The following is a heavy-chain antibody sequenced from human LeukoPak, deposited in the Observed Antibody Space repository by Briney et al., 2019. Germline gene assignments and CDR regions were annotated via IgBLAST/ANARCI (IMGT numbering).Heavy chain of an antibody. CDR3: ARAAGWFDP. Sequence: GGSLRLSCAASGFTFSNYWMHWVRQAPGKGLVWVSYISSSSNNIHYANSVRGRFTISRDNAKNSVYLQMNSLRAEDTAIYYCARAAGWFDPWGQGTLVTVSS. V-gene: IGHV3-48*04. CDR1: GFTFSNYW. CDR2: ISSSSNNI. J-gene: IGHJ5*02.